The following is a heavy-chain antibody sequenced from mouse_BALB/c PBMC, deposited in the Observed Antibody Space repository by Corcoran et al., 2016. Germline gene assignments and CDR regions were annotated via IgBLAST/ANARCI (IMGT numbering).Heavy chain of an antibody. CDR1: GFNIKDTY. D-gene: IGHD4-1*01. CDR3: ANWDWYFDV. Sequence: EVQLQQSGAELVKPGASVKLSCTASGFNIKDTYMHWVKQRPEQGLEWIGRIDPANGNTKYDPKFQGKATITADTSSNTAYLQLSSQTSEDTAVYYCANWDWYFDVGGAGTTVTVSS. V-gene: IGHV14-3*02. CDR2: IDPANGNT. J-gene: IGHJ1*01.